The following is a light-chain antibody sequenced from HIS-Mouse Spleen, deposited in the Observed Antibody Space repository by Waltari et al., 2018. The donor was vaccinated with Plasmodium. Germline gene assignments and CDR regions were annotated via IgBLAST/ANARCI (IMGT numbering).Light chain of an antibody. CDR3: QQYNNWSFT. J-gene: IGKJ3*01. CDR1: QSVSSN. Sequence: EIVMTQSQATLSVSPGERATLSCRASQSVSSNLAWYQQKPGQAPRLLIYDASTRATGIPARFSGSGSGTEFTLTISSLQSEDFAVYYCQQYNNWSFTFGPGTKVDIK. CDR2: DAS. V-gene: IGKV3-15*01.